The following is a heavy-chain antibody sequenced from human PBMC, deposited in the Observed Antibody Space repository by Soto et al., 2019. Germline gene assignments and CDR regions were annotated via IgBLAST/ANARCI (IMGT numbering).Heavy chain of an antibody. CDR1: GGSISSSSYY. V-gene: IGHV4-39*01. D-gene: IGHD3-3*01. Sequence: SETLSLTCTVSGGSISSSSYYWGWIRQPPGKGLEWIGSIYYSGSTYYNPSLKSRVTISVDTSKNQFSLKLSSVTAADTAVYYCARRAYYDFWGGSYYYYMDVWGKGTTVTVSS. CDR3: ARRAYYDFWGGSYYYYMDV. CDR2: IYYSGST. J-gene: IGHJ6*03.